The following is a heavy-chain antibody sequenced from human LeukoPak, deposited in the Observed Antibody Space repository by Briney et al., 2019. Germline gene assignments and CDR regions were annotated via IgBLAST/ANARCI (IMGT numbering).Heavy chain of an antibody. CDR1: GDSISNPYY. J-gene: IGHJ6*03. D-gene: IGHD1-1*01. Sequence: PSETLSLTCTVSGDSISNPYYWGWIRQPPGKGLEWIGSISHSGSTFYTPSLRSRVTISLDTSKNQFSPKLNSVTAADTAVYYCARDTWKDYYYYFMDVWGKGTTVTVSS. CDR2: ISHSGST. CDR3: ARDTWKDYYYYFMDV. V-gene: IGHV4-38-2*02.